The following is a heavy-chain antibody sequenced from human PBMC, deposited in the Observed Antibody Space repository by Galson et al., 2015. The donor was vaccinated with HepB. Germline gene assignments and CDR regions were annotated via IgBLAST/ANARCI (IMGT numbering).Heavy chain of an antibody. V-gene: IGHV3-30*18. CDR1: GFTFSSYG. J-gene: IGHJ3*02. CDR3: AKEGNYYGSGSSGDAFDI. CDR2: ISYDGSNK. Sequence: SLRLSCAASGFTFSSYGMHWVRQAPGKGLEWVAVISYDGSNKYYADSVKGRFTISRDNSKNTLYLQMNSLRAEDTAVYYCAKEGNYYGSGSSGDAFDIWGQGTMVTVSS. D-gene: IGHD3-10*01.